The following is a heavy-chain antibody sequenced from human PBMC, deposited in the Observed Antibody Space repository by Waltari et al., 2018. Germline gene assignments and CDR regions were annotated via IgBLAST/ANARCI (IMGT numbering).Heavy chain of an antibody. CDR2: IYYSGST. CDR3: ARDVKRPAYSSSWRRPWGWFDP. Sequence: EWIGYIYYSGSTNYNPSLKSRVTISVDTSKNQFSLKLSSVTAADTAVYYCARDVKRPAYSSSWRRPWGWFDPWGQGTLVTVSS. D-gene: IGHD6-13*01. V-gene: IGHV4-59*01. J-gene: IGHJ5*02.